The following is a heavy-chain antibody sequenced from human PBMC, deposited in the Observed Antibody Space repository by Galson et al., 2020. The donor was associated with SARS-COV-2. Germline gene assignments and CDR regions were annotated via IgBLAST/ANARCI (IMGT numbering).Heavy chain of an antibody. CDR1: GYTFTSYG. Sequence: ASVKVSCKASGYTFTSYGISWVRQAPGQGLEWMGWISAYNGNTNYAQKLQGRVTMTTDTSTSTAYMELRSLRSDDTAVYYCARDEGGYYGSGSYPYYYYGMDVWGQGTTVTVSS. D-gene: IGHD3-10*01. CDR2: ISAYNGNT. CDR3: ARDEGGYYGSGSYPYYYYGMDV. V-gene: IGHV1-18*01. J-gene: IGHJ6*02.